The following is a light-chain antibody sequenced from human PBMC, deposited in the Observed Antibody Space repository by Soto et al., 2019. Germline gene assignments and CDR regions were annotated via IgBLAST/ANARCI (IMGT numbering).Light chain of an antibody. CDR2: EGS. CDR3: CSYAGSTPLYV. Sequence: QSALTQPASVSGSPGQSITISCTGTSSDVGSYNLVSWYQQHPGKAPKLMIYEGSKRPSGVSNRLSGSKSGNTASLTISGLQAEDEADYYCCSYAGSTPLYVFGTGTKVTV. CDR1: SSDVGSYNL. V-gene: IGLV2-23*01. J-gene: IGLJ1*01.